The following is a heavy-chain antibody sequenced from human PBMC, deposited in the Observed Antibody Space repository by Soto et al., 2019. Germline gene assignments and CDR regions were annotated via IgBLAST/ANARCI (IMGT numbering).Heavy chain of an antibody. J-gene: IGHJ4*02. V-gene: IGHV1-69*06. CDR2: LVPVFGTA. CDR3: ARSPGVFDY. CDR1: GGTFSSLA. D-gene: IGHD3-10*01. Sequence: QVQLVQSGAEVKKPGSSVKVSCKASGGTFSSLAISWVRQAPGQGLEWMGGLVPVFGTANYAQKFQGRVTITADTSPSTSYMELCSLRSEDTAVYYCARSPGVFDYWGQGTLVTVSS.